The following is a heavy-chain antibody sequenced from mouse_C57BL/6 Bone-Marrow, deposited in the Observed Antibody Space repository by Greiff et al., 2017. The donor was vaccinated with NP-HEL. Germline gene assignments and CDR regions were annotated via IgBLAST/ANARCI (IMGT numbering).Heavy chain of an antibody. CDR1: GYTFTEYT. V-gene: IGHV1-62-2*01. CDR3: ARHEEIYYSSYVDWYFDV. CDR2: FYPGSGSI. J-gene: IGHJ1*03. Sequence: VQLQQSGAELVKPGASVKLSCKASGYTFTEYTIHWVKQRSGQGLEWIGWFYPGSGSIKYNEKFKDKATLTADKSSSTVYMELSRLTSEDSAFYFCARHEEIYYSSYVDWYFDVWGTGTTVTVSS. D-gene: IGHD2-5*01.